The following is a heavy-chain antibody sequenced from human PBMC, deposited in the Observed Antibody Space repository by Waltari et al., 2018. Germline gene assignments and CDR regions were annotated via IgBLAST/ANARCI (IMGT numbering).Heavy chain of an antibody. D-gene: IGHD3-22*01. V-gene: IGHV4-39*07. CDR1: GGSISSSSYY. J-gene: IGHJ4*02. Sequence: QLQLQDSGPGLVKPSETLSLTCTVSGGSISSSSYYWAWIRQPPRKGLEWPRSIYYSGRTYYNPSLKSRVTISVDTSKNQFSLKLSSVTAADTAVYYWATTPKYYYDSSGYAYWGQGTLVTVSS. CDR3: ATTPKYYYDSSGYAY. CDR2: IYYSGRT.